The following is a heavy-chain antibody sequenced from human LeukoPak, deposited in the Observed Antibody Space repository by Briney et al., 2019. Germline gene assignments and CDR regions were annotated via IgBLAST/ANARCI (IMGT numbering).Heavy chain of an antibody. J-gene: IGHJ4*02. Sequence: ASGKVSCKVSGYTLTELSMHWVRQAPGHGPEWMGIINPSGGSTSYAQKFQGRVSMTRYTSTSTVYMELSSLRSEDTTVNYYPRDAYCTNGVCYVNDFDSWGQGTLVTVSS. D-gene: IGHD2-8*01. CDR3: PRDAYCTNGVCYVNDFDS. CDR1: GYTLTELS. V-gene: IGHV1-46*01. CDR2: INPSGGST.